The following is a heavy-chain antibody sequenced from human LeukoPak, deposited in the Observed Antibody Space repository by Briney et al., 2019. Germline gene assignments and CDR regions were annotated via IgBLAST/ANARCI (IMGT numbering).Heavy chain of an antibody. D-gene: IGHD6-19*01. CDR2: ISYDGSNK. CDR3: AKDIAVAGRLDY. J-gene: IGHJ4*02. V-gene: IGHV3-30*04. Sequence: PGRSLRLSCAASGFNFSSYAMHWVRQAPGKGLEWVAAISYDGSNKYYGDSVKGRFTISRDNSKNTLYLQMNSLRAEDTAVYYCAKDIAVAGRLDYWGQGTLVTVSS. CDR1: GFNFSSYA.